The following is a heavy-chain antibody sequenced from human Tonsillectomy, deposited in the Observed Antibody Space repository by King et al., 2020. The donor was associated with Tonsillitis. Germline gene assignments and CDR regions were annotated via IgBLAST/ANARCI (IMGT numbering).Heavy chain of an antibody. V-gene: IGHV3-48*01. D-gene: IGHD2-2*02. CDR2: ISGSSNTI. J-gene: IGHJ4*02. CDR3: ARDQYCSSTSCYRAFDF. CDR1: GFTFRSYS. Sequence: QLVQSGGGLVQPGGSLRLSCAASGFTFRSYSMDWVRQAPGKGLEWVSYISGSSNTIYYADSVKGRFTISRDNDQNSLYLQMNSLRAEDTAVYYCARDQYCSSTSCYRAFDFWGQGTLVTVSS.